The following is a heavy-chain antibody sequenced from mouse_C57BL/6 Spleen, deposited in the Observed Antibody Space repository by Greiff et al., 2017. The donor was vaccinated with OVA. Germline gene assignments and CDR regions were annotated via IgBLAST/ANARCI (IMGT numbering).Heavy chain of an antibody. CDR1: GYSITSGYY. J-gene: IGHJ4*01. CDR3: ARRENYYAMDY. CDR2: ISYDGSN. Sequence: EVKLQESGPGLVKPSQSLSLTCSVTGYSITSGYYWNWIRQFPGNKLEWMGYISYDGSNNYNPSLKNRISITRDTSKNQFFLKLNSVTTEDTATYYCARRENYYAMDYWGQGTSVTVSS. V-gene: IGHV3-6*01.